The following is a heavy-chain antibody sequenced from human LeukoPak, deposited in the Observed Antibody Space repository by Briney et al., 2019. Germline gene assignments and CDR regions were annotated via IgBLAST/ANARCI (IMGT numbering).Heavy chain of an antibody. CDR1: GFTFSSYG. V-gene: IGHV3-23*01. Sequence: GGSLRLSCAASGFTFSSYGLSWVRQAPGKGLEWASTITSSGGRTYYADSVKGRFTISRDNSKNTLYLQMNGLRAEDTAVYYCARDPRGPTGYDSSGRDTFDSWGQGTLVTVSS. D-gene: IGHD3-22*01. J-gene: IGHJ4*02. CDR2: ITSSGGRT. CDR3: ARDPRGPTGYDSSGRDTFDS.